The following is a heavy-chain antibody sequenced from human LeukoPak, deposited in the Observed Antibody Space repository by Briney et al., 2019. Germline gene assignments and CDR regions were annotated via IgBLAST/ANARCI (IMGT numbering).Heavy chain of an antibody. J-gene: IGHJ5*02. CDR2: IIPIFGTA. D-gene: IGHD2-2*01. CDR3: ARDRPGRYCSSSRCYFASPFDP. CDR1: RGTFSSYA. Sequence: AASVKVSCKASRGTFSSYAISWVRQAPGQGLERMGGIIPIFGTANYAQKFQGRGTITADESTTTAYMELSSLRSEDTAVYYCARDRPGRYCSSSRCYFASPFDPWGQGTLVIVSS. V-gene: IGHV1-69*13.